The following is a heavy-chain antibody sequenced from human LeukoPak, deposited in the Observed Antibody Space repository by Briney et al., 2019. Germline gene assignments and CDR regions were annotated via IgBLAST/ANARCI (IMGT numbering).Heavy chain of an antibody. Sequence: PGGSLRLSCAVSGLTFKTAWLSWVRQAPGKGLEWVSAISGSGGSTYYADSVKGRFTISRDNSKNTLYLQMNSLRAEDTAVYYCAKDPIAVAGTFDYWGQGTLVTVSS. J-gene: IGHJ4*02. CDR1: GLTFKTAW. CDR3: AKDPIAVAGTFDY. V-gene: IGHV3-23*01. D-gene: IGHD6-19*01. CDR2: ISGSGGST.